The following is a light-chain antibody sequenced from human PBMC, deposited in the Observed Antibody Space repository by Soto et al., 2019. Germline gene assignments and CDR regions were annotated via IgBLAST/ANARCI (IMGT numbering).Light chain of an antibody. J-gene: IGKJ1*01. CDR3: QQYNGYWT. CDR2: EGS. CDR1: QSISGS. Sequence: DIQMTQSPSTLSASVGDRVTITCRASQSISGSLAWYQQKPGKAPKLLIYEGSNLKSGVPSRFSGSGSGTDYTLTISSPQADDSASYYCQQYNGYWTFGQGTRVEIK. V-gene: IGKV1-5*03.